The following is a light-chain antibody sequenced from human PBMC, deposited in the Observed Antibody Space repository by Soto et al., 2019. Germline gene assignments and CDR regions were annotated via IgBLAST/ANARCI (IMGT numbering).Light chain of an antibody. CDR2: EGS. Sequence: QSALTQPASVSGSPGQSITISCTGTSSDVGSYNLVSWYQQHPGKAPKLMIYEGSKRPSGVSNRFSGSKSDNTDSLTISGLQAEDEADYYCCSYAGSSTSYGFGTGTKATVL. V-gene: IGLV2-23*01. CDR1: SSDVGSYNL. CDR3: CSYAGSSTSYG. J-gene: IGLJ1*01.